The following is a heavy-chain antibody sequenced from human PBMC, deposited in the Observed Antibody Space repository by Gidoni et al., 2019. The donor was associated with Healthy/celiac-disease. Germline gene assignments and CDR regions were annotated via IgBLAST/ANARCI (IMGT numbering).Heavy chain of an antibody. CDR1: GVTFSSYA. V-gene: IGHV3-23*04. CDR3: AKDPTYYYDSSGAFDL. CDR2: ISGSGGST. D-gene: IGHD3-22*01. Sequence: EVQLVESGGGLVQPGGSLRLSCAASGVTFSSYAMSWVRQAPGKGLEWVSAISGSGGSTYYADSVKGRFTISRDNSKNTLYLQMNSLRAEDTAVYYCAKDPTYYYDSSGAFDLWGRGTLVTVSS. J-gene: IGHJ2*01.